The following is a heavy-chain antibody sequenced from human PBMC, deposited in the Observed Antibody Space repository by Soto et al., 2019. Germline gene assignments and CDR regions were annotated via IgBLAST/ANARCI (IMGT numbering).Heavy chain of an antibody. CDR2: ISDDGSNK. V-gene: IGHV3-30-3*01. J-gene: IGHJ5*02. CDR1: GFIFSNYA. D-gene: IGHD3-22*01. Sequence: QVQLVESGGGAVQPGRSLRLSCAASGFIFSNYAMHWVRQAPGKGLEWVAVISDDGSNKYYADSVKGRFSISRDNSKNTLFLQMNSLRPDDTAVYYCARGLVVVISRDWFDPWGQGTLVIVSS. CDR3: ARGLVVVISRDWFDP.